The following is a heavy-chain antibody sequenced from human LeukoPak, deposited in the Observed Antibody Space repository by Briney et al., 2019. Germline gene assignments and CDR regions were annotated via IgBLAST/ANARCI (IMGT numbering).Heavy chain of an antibody. CDR3: ARQDIVVVPAASWYYYGMDA. Sequence: GASVKVSCKASGYTFTRYYMHWVRQAPGQGLEWMGWINPNSGGTNYAQKFQGRVTMTRDTSISTAYMELSRLRSDDTAVYYCARQDIVVVPAASWYYYGMDAWGQGTTVTVSS. D-gene: IGHD2-2*01. V-gene: IGHV1-2*02. CDR2: INPNSGGT. J-gene: IGHJ6*02. CDR1: GYTFTRYY.